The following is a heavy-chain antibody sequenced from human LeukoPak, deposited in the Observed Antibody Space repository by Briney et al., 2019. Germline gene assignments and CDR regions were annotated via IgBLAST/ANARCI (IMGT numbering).Heavy chain of an antibody. CDR1: GFAFDDYA. Sequence: GGSLRLSCAASGFAFDDYAMHWGRQAPGTGLEWVSLMSGDGGSTYYADSVKGRFTISRDNSKNTLYLQMNSLRAEDTAVYYCARYFWNDVHWGQGTLVTVSS. V-gene: IGHV3-43*02. CDR3: ARYFWNDVH. CDR2: MSGDGGST. D-gene: IGHD1-1*01. J-gene: IGHJ4*02.